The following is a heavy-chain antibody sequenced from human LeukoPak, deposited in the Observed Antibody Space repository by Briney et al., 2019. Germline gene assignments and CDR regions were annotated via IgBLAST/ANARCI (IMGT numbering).Heavy chain of an antibody. CDR1: GYTFTRSY. Sequence: ASVKVSCKASGYTFTRSYMHWVRQAPRQGLEWMGIINPSGGSTSYAQKLQGRVTMTRDTSTSTVYMELSSLRSEATAVYYCARDGHYYDSSGYPRFYYMDVWGKGTAVTVSS. CDR3: ARDGHYYDSSGYPRFYYMDV. CDR2: INPSGGST. D-gene: IGHD3-22*01. V-gene: IGHV1-46*04. J-gene: IGHJ6*03.